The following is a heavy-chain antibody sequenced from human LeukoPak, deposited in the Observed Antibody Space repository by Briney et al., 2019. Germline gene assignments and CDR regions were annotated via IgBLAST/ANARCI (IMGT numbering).Heavy chain of an antibody. J-gene: IGHJ4*02. CDR2: IYTSGS. CDR3: ARVQGDYSNFHFDY. CDR1: GGSISSYY. V-gene: IGHV4-4*07. D-gene: IGHD4-11*01. Sequence: PSETLSLTCTVSGGSISSYYWSWIRQPTGKGLEWIGRIYTSGSNYNPSLKSRVTMSMDTSKNQFSLNLSSVTAADTAVYYCARVQGDYSNFHFDYWGQGTLVTVSS.